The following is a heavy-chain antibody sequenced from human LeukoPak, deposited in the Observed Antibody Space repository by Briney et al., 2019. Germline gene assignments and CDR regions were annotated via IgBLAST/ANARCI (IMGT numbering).Heavy chain of an antibody. CDR3: ASADYDMAFDI. CDR1: GGSISSGGYY. D-gene: IGHD3-9*01. V-gene: IGHV4-31*03. CDR2: IYYSGST. Sequence: SQTLSLTCTVSGGSISSGGYYWSWIRQHPGKGLEWIGYIYYSGSTDYNPSLKSRFTMSVDTSKNQFSLKLSSVTAADTAVYYCASADYDMAFDIWGQGTMVTVSS. J-gene: IGHJ3*02.